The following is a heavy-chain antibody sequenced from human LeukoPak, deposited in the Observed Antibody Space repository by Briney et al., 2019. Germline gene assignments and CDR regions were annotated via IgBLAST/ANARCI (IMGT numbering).Heavy chain of an antibody. J-gene: IGHJ3*02. Sequence: PGGSLRLSCAASGFTFSSFAMNWVRQAPGKGLEWVSGISGSGGSTYYADSVEGRFTISRDNSNNTLYLDLNSLRADDTALYYCAISRGGGYIYDAFDIRGQGTVVTVSS. CDR3: AISRGGGYIYDAFDI. V-gene: IGHV3-23*01. CDR1: GFTFSSFA. CDR2: ISGSGGST. D-gene: IGHD5-18*01.